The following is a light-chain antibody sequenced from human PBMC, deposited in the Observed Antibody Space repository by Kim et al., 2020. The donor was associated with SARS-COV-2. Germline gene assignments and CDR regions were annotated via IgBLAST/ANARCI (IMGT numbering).Light chain of an antibody. CDR3: QQDNSSAFT. CDR1: QGISTC. V-gene: IGKV1-12*01. Sequence: DIELTQSPSSVSASVGDRVTITCRASQGISTCLAWYQQKPGKAPKLLICAASSLQSGVPARFSGSGSGTDFTLTISSLQPEDFATYYCQQDNSSAFTFGEGTKVDIK. J-gene: IGKJ4*02. CDR2: AAS.